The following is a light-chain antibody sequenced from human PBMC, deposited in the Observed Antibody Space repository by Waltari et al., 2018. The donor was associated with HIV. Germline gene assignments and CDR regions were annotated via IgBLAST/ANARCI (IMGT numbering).Light chain of an antibody. CDR1: NSGSKN. V-gene: IGLV3-9*01. J-gene: IGLJ3*02. Sequence: SYELTQPLSVSVALGQTARITCGGNNSGSKNVHWYQQKPGQAPVLVIYRDSNRPSGIPERFSCSNSGNTATLTISRAQAGDEADYYCQVWDSSTGVFGGGTKLTVL. CDR3: QVWDSSTGV. CDR2: RDS.